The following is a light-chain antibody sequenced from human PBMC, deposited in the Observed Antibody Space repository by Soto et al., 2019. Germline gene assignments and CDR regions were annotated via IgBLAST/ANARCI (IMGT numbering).Light chain of an antibody. CDR2: KAF. CDR1: QSIGSS. J-gene: IGKJ1*01. Sequence: DIQMTQSPSTLSASVGDRVTITCRASQSIGSSLAWYQQKPGKAPNLLIYKAFSLESGVPSRFSGSGSGAEFTLTISSLQPDDFATYYCQQYSLYPWSFGQGTKLESK. CDR3: QQYSLYPWS. V-gene: IGKV1-5*03.